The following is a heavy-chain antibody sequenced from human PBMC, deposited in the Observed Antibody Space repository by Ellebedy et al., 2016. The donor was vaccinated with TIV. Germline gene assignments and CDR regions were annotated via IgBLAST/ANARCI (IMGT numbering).Heavy chain of an antibody. V-gene: IGHV1-2*02. CDR1: GYTSTDYF. D-gene: IGHD2/OR15-2a*01. CDR3: AREQYPAKKNFDF. CDR2: INPNSGGT. J-gene: IGHJ4*02. Sequence: ASVKVSXXASGYTSTDYFVHWVRQAPGQGLEWMGWINPNSGGTDYSQSFQGRVTVTRDTSTSTLYMELSILSSDDTAVYYCAREQYPAKKNFDFWGQGTLVTVSS.